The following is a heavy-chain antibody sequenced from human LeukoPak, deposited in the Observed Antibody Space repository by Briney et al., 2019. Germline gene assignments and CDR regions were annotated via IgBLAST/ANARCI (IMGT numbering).Heavy chain of an antibody. CDR1: GSGFVGYA. V-gene: IGHV3-9*01. Sequence: SLGLSCAASGSGFVGYAMNRVGQAPGKGLEWVSGISWNSGSIGYADSVKGRFTISRDNAKNSLYLQMNSLRAEDTAVYYCARSSYSSSSSVWGQGTMVTVSS. J-gene: IGHJ3*01. CDR3: ARSSYSSSSSV. D-gene: IGHD6-6*01. CDR2: ISWNSGSI.